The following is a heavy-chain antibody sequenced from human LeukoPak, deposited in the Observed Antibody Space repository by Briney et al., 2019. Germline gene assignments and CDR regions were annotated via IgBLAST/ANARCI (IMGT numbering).Heavy chain of an antibody. CDR1: GGSISSGDYY. V-gene: IGHV4-30-4*08. J-gene: IGHJ5*02. CDR2: TYYSGST. D-gene: IGHD5-24*01. Sequence: SETLSLTCTVSGGSISSGDYYWSWIRQPPGKGLEWIGYTYYSGSTYYNPSLKSRVTISVDTSKNQFSLKLSSVTAADTAVYYCAREGWRRLQSDNWFDPWGQGTLVTVSS. CDR3: AREGWRRLQSDNWFDP.